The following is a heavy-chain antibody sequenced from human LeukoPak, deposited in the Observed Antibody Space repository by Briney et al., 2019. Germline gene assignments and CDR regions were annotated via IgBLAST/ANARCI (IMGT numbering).Heavy chain of an antibody. J-gene: IGHJ4*02. CDR3: ARERELVDY. CDR1: GGSLSSGSYY. Sequence: PSQTLSLTCTVSGGSLSSGSYYWSWIRQPAGKGLEWIGRIYTSGSTNYNPSLKSRVTISVDTSKNQFSLKLSSVTAADTAVYYCARERELVDYWGQGTLVTVSS. V-gene: IGHV4-61*02. CDR2: IYTSGST. D-gene: IGHD1-26*01.